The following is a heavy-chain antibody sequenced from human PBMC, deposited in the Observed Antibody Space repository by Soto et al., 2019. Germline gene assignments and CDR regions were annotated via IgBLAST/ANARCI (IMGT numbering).Heavy chain of an antibody. D-gene: IGHD3-10*01. CDR1: ALTASKNY. V-gene: IGHV3-66*01. CDR2: IYSGGTT. Sequence: EVQLVESGGGLVQPGGSLRLSCAGSALTASKNYMSWVRQPPGKGLEWVSVIYSGGTTYYADSVKDRFSISRDNSKSTLYLQMDNMRDGDTAVSYCSRGGSGSDGDYYGMDVWGQGTTVTVSS. CDR3: SRGGSGSDGDYYGMDV. J-gene: IGHJ6*02.